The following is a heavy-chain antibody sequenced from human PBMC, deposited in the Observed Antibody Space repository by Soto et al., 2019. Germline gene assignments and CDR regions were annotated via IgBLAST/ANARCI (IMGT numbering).Heavy chain of an antibody. CDR3: ARNRTRGFFDD. J-gene: IGHJ4*02. CDR2: IYYSGST. V-gene: IGHV4-39*01. Sequence: SETLSLTCTVSGGSISSYTYYWGWIRQPPGKGLEWIGSIYYSGSTHYNPSLKSRVTISVDTSKNQFSLKLNSVTAADTAVYYCARNRTRGFFDDWGQGTLVTVSS. D-gene: IGHD1-1*01. CDR1: GGSISSYTYY.